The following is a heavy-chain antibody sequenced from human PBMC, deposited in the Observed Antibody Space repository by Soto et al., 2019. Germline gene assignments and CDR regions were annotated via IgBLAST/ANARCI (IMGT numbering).Heavy chain of an antibody. Sequence: ASVKVSCKASGYTFTGYYMHWVRQAPGQGLEWMGWINPNSGGTNYAQKFQGWVTMTRDTSISTAYMELSRLRSDDTAVYYCARGTIFGVATYYYYGMDVWGQGTTVTVSS. CDR2: INPNSGGT. J-gene: IGHJ6*02. CDR3: ARGTIFGVATYYYYGMDV. D-gene: IGHD3-3*01. CDR1: GYTFTGYY. V-gene: IGHV1-2*04.